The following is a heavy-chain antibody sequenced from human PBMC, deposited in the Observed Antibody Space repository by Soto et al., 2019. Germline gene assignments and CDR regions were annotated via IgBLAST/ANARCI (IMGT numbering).Heavy chain of an antibody. Sequence: EVQLLESGGGLLQLGGSLRLSCAASGFTFGSYAMNWVRQAPGKGLEWVSVISGSGGSTYYADSVKGRFTISRVNSKNTLYLQMNSLRAEDAAGYYCARRSSSWYFDYWGQGTLVTVSS. CDR2: ISGSGGST. J-gene: IGHJ4*02. CDR3: ARRSSSWYFDY. CDR1: GFTFGSYA. V-gene: IGHV3-23*01. D-gene: IGHD6-13*01.